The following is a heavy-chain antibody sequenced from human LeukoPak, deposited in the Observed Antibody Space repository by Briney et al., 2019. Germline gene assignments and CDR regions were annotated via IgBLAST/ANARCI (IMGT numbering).Heavy chain of an antibody. J-gene: IGHJ6*02. CDR3: ARRDGYCSSTSCYADYYYGMDV. CDR2: IYPGDSDT. CDR1: GYRFTSYW. Sequence: GGSLKISCQGSGYRFTSYWIGWVRQLPGKGLEWMGIIYPGDSDTTYSPSFQGQVTISADKSISTAYLQWSSLKASDTAMYYCARRDGYCSSTSCYADYYYGMDVWGQGTTVTVSS. D-gene: IGHD2-2*01. V-gene: IGHV5-51*01.